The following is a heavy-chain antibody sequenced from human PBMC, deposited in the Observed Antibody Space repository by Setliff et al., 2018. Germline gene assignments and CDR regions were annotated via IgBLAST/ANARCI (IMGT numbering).Heavy chain of an antibody. CDR1: GFIFGSYA. CDR2: ISGDGDTT. V-gene: IGHV3-23*01. J-gene: IGHJ6*02. CDR3: AKFISYYYYGMDG. Sequence: PGESLKISCEGSGFIFGSYAMGWVRQAPGKGLERLSSISGDGDTTYNADSVNGRFTISRDNSKNTLYLQMNSLSGDDTAVYYCAKFISYYYYGMDGWGQGTTVTVS.